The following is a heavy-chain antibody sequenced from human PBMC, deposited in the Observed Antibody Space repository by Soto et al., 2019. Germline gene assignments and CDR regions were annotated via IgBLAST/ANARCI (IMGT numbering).Heavy chain of an antibody. D-gene: IGHD5-12*01. CDR3: ASSLAATMPQSWFDP. Sequence: GASVKVSCKASGGTFSSYAISWVRQAPGQGLEWMGGIIPIFGTANYAQKFQGRVTITADESTSTAYMELSSLRSEDTAVYYCASSLAATMPQSWFDPWGQGTLVTVSS. J-gene: IGHJ5*02. V-gene: IGHV1-69*13. CDR2: IIPIFGTA. CDR1: GGTFSSYA.